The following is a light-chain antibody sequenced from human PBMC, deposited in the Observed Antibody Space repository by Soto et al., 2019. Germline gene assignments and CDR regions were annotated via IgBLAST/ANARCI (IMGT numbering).Light chain of an antibody. CDR2: AAS. V-gene: IGKV3-20*01. CDR3: QQYGSSPPYT. CDR1: QSVTSGN. Sequence: EIVLTQSPGTLALSPGERATLSCRASQSVTSGNLAWYQQKPGQAPRLLIYAASSRATNIPDRFSGSGSGTDFTLTIIRLEPEDLAVYYCQQYGSSPPYTFGQGTKLEI. J-gene: IGKJ2*01.